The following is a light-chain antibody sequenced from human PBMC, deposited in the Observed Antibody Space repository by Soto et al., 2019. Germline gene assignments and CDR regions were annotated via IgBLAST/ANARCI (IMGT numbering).Light chain of an antibody. CDR2: DAS. V-gene: IGKV1-33*01. CDR1: RDIDNY. J-gene: IGKJ2*01. Sequence: DIQMTQSPSSLSASVGDRVTITCQASRDIDNYLNWYQQKPGKAPHLLIYDASNLETGVPLRFSGSRSGTHFTLTISSLQPEDIGTDYCHQYDNRPFTFGQGTKLEIK. CDR3: HQYDNRPFT.